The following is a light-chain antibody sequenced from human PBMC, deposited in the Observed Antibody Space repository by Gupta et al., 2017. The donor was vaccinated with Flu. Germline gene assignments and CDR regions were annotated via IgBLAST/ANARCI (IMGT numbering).Light chain of an antibody. V-gene: IGKV4-1*01. Sequence: NCKSNQSLLYNSNNQTYLAWRQQRPVLPPKLLIYFGSARESRLPDRFSGSGSGTDFTLTISSLQAEDVGMYYCQQYYQAPGTFGQGTRVEIK. CDR3: QQYYQAPGT. CDR2: FGS. CDR1: QSLLYNSNNQTY. J-gene: IGKJ1*01.